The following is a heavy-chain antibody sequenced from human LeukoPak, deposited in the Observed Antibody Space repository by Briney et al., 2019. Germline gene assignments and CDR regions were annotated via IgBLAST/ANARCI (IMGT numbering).Heavy chain of an antibody. D-gene: IGHD5-18*01. CDR3: ARVGDTAMVGWFDP. J-gene: IGHJ5*02. V-gene: IGHV1-69*13. CDR2: IIPILGTA. CDR1: GGTFSSYA. Sequence: SVKVSCKASGGTFSSYAISWVRQAPGQGLEWMGGIIPILGTANYAQKFQGRVTITADESTSTAYMELSSLRSEDTAVYYCARVGDTAMVGWFDPWGQGTLVTVSS.